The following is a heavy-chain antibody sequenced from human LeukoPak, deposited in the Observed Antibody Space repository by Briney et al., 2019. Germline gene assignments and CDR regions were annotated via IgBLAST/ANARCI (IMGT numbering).Heavy chain of an antibody. CDR1: GGSISSGGYY. CDR3: ARDNWNYGSSMDV. CDR2: IYYSGST. V-gene: IGHV4-31*03. J-gene: IGHJ6*02. D-gene: IGHD1-7*01. Sequence: SQTLSLTCTVSGGSISSGGYYWSWIRQHPGKGLEWIGYIYYSGSTYYNPSLKSRVTISVDTSKNQFSLKLSSVTAADTAVYYCARDNWNYGSSMDVWGQGTAVTVSS.